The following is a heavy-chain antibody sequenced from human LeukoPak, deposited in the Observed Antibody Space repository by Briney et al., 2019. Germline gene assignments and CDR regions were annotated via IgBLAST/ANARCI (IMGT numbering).Heavy chain of an antibody. Sequence: GGSLRLSCAATGLTVSTNYMSWFRQAPGKGLEWVSVFYNGINTYYADSVKGRFTTSRDNSKNTLYLQMNSLRAEDTAVYYCAKEAHYYGSRKGIDPWGQGTLVTVSS. CDR1: GLTVSTNY. V-gene: IGHV3-66*01. CDR2: FYNGINT. D-gene: IGHD3-10*01. CDR3: AKEAHYYGSRKGIDP. J-gene: IGHJ5*02.